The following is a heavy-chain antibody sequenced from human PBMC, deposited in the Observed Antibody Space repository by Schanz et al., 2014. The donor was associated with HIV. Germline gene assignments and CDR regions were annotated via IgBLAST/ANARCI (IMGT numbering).Heavy chain of an antibody. CDR1: GFTFNNYG. D-gene: IGHD3-22*01. CDR2: ISYDGTKK. V-gene: IGHV3-30*18. CDR3: AKDRNYYDSRYRGKGNYYYYYGMDV. J-gene: IGHJ6*02. Sequence: QVQLAESGGGVVQPGRSLRLSCVASGFTFNNYGMHWVRQAPGKGLEWVAVISYDGTKKNYADSMKGRFTISRDNSKNTLNLQMKSLRAEDTAVYYCAKDRNYYDSRYRGKGNYYYYYGMDVWGQGTTVTVSS.